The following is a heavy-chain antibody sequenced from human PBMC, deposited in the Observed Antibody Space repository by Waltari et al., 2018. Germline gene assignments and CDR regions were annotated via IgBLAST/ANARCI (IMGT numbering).Heavy chain of an antibody. V-gene: IGHV3-74*01. CDR1: GFTFSRYW. CDR2: INSEGSST. D-gene: IGHD6-19*01. CDR3: ARVATKTYSSPVPGRPYYYGMDV. J-gene: IGHJ6*02. Sequence: EEQLVESGGGLAQPGESLRLSCAASGFTFSRYWMDWVRHAPGKGLVLCSRINSEGSSTTYADSVKGRFTISRDNAKNTLYVQMNRLRAEDTAVYYCARVATKTYSSPVPGRPYYYGMDVWGQGTTVTVSS.